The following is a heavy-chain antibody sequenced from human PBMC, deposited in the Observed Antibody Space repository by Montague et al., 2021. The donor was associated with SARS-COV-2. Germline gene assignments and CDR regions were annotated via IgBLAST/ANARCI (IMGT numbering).Heavy chain of an antibody. D-gene: IGHD1-1*01. J-gene: IGHJ5*02. CDR2: ISYSGAT. Sequence: SETLSLTCTVSGRSMRTVNDYWGWVRQTPGKGLDWVGSISYSGATYYNPSLETRVSISRDTSKSQFSLELRSVTAADTAVYYCARERQEVGIYFDPWGHGTLVTVSS. CDR1: GRSMRTVNDY. V-gene: IGHV4-39*07. CDR3: ARERQEVGIYFDP.